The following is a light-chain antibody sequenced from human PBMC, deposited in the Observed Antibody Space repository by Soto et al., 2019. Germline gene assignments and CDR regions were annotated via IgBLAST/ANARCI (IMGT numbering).Light chain of an antibody. V-gene: IGLV2-14*01. CDR3: SSYTTSSTL. CDR2: DVS. J-gene: IGLJ2*01. CDR1: SSDIGGYNY. Sequence: QSALTQPASVSGSPGQSITISCTGTSSDIGGYNYVSWYQQHPGKAPKLMMYDVSNRPSGVSYRFSGSKSGNTASLTISGXXTEDEADYYCSSYTTSSTLFGGGTKLTVL.